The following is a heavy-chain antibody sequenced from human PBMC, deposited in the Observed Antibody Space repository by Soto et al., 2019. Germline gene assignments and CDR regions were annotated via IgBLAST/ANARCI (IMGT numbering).Heavy chain of an antibody. CDR2: IIPIFGTA. Sequence: QVQLVQSGAEVKKPGSSVKVSCKASGGTFSSYAISWVRQAPGQGLEWMGGIIPIFGTANYAQKFQGRVTITAVESTSTAYMELSSLRSEDTAVYYCARTYYYGSGSIGGGMDVWGQGTTVTVSS. J-gene: IGHJ6*02. D-gene: IGHD3-10*01. V-gene: IGHV1-69*01. CDR3: ARTYYYGSGSIGGGMDV. CDR1: GGTFSSYA.